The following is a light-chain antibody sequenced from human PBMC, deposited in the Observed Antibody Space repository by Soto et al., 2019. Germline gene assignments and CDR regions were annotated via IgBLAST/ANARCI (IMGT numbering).Light chain of an antibody. J-gene: IGKJ2*01. CDR2: GSS. V-gene: IGKV3-20*01. Sequence: EVVLTQSPGTLSLSPGERATLSCRASQSVSNNYLAWSQQKPGQAPRLLIFGSSDRATGIPDRFSGSGSGTDFTLTISRLEPEDFAGYYCQQYGSSPPYTFGQGTKLEIK. CDR1: QSVSNNY. CDR3: QQYGSSPPYT.